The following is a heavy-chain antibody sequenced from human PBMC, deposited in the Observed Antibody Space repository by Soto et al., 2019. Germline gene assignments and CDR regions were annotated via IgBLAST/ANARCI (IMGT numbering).Heavy chain of an antibody. Sequence: PGGSLRLSCEGTRFTFSAYAMRWVRKAPEQGLEWVSYIRSRSDTLYYADSLKGRFTSSRGNAKNSVYLQVNNLRDEDMAVYYCARDWDIVIISVPIPNYDYGMDVWGQGTTVTAP. CDR1: RFTFSAYA. V-gene: IGHV3-48*02. CDR3: ARDWDIVIISVPIPNYDYGMDV. D-gene: IGHD2-15*01. J-gene: IGHJ6*02. CDR2: IRSRSDTL.